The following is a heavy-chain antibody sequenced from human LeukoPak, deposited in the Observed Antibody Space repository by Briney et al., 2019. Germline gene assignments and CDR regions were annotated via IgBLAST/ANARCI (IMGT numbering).Heavy chain of an antibody. CDR3: ARDPAPFSIAAAQGY. D-gene: IGHD6-13*01. J-gene: IGHJ4*02. CDR1: GYTFTSYG. Sequence: GASVRVSCKASGYTFTSYGISWVRQAPGQGLEWMGWISAYNGNTNYAQKLQGRVTMTTDTSTSTAYMELRSLRSDDTAVYYCARDPAPFSIAAAQGYWGQGTLVTVSS. V-gene: IGHV1-18*01. CDR2: ISAYNGNT.